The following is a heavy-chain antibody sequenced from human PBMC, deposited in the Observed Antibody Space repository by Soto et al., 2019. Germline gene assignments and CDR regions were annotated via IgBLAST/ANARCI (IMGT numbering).Heavy chain of an antibody. CDR3: ASSYGDYLSY. J-gene: IGHJ4*02. V-gene: IGHV4-34*01. D-gene: IGHD4-17*01. CDR1: GGSFSGYY. CDR2: INHSGST. Sequence: SETLSLTCAVYGGSFSGYYWSWIRQPPGKGLEWIWEINHSGSTNYNPSLKSRVTISVDTSKNQFSLKLSSVTAADTAVYYCASSYGDYLSYWGQGTLVTVSS.